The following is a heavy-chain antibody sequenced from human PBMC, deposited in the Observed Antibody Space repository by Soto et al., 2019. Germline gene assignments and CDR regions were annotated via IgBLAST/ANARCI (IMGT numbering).Heavy chain of an antibody. V-gene: IGHV1-18*01. D-gene: IGHD6-19*01. Sequence: QVQLVQSGAEVKKPGASVKVSCKASGYTFTSYGISWVRQAPGQGLEWMGWISAYNGNTNYAQKLQGRVTMTTDTSPGPANNDLRTLASGDTAVSYCARDSAVAALDPWGQGTLVTVSS. CDR1: GYTFTSYG. J-gene: IGHJ5*02. CDR3: ARDSAVAALDP. CDR2: ISAYNGNT.